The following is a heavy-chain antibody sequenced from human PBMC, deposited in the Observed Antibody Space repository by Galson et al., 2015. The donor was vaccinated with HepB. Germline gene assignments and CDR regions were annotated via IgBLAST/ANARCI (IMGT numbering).Heavy chain of an antibody. D-gene: IGHD6-19*01. CDR1: GGTFSSYA. V-gene: IGHV1-69*13. CDR2: IIPIFGIA. J-gene: IGHJ4*02. Sequence: SVKVSCKASGGTFSSYAISWVRQALGQGLEWMGGIIPIFGIANYAQKFQGRVTITADESTSTAYMELSSLRSEDTAVYYCARDYSSGWYETPWYFDYWGQGTLVTVSS. CDR3: ARDYSSGWYETPWYFDY.